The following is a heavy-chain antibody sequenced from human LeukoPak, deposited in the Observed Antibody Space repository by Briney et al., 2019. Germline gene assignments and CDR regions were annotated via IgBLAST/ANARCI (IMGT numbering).Heavy chain of an antibody. CDR2: IIPIFGTA. V-gene: IGHV1-69*13. J-gene: IGHJ6*02. Sequence: SAKVSCKASGGTFSSYAISWVRQAPGQGLEWMGGIIPIFGTANYAQKFQGRVTITADESTSTAYMELSSLRSEDTAVYYCASKTTVTTDYYYGMDVWGQGTTVTVSS. CDR3: ASKTTVTTDYYYGMDV. CDR1: GGTFSSYA. D-gene: IGHD4-11*01.